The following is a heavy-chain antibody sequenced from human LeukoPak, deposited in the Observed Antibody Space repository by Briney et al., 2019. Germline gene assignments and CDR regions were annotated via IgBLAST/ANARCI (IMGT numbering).Heavy chain of an antibody. CDR1: GGSLSTYY. CDR2: IYHSGST. D-gene: IGHD6-19*01. CDR3: AGGHFSAWSDYFDY. V-gene: IGHV4-59*01. Sequence: SETLPLTCTVSGGSLSTYYWTWIRQTPGKGLEWIGRIYHSGSTNYNPSLKSRATISVDTSKNQFSLQLTSVTAADSAVYYCAGGHFSAWSDYFDYWGQGALVTVSS. J-gene: IGHJ4*02.